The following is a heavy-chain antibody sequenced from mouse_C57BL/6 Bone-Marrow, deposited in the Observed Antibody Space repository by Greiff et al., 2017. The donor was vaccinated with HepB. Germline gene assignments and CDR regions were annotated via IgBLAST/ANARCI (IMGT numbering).Heavy chain of an antibody. J-gene: IGHJ2*01. CDR2: ISYDGSN. V-gene: IGHV3-6*01. CDR1: GYSITSGYY. Sequence: EVKLMESGPGLVKPSQSLSLTCSVTGYSITSGYYWIWIRQFPGNKLEWMGYISYDGSNNYNPSLKNRISITRDTSKNQFFLKLNSVTTEDTATYYCAREEGLTGTDFDYWGQGTTLTVSS. D-gene: IGHD4-1*01. CDR3: AREEGLTGTDFDY.